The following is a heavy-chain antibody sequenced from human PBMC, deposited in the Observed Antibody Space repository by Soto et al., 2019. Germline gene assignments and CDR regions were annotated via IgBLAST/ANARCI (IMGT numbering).Heavy chain of an antibody. J-gene: IGHJ5*02. D-gene: IGHD3-22*01. CDR2: FHYSGNP. V-gene: IGHV4-61*01. CDR3: ARDLNYFDSSSGYYGNWFDP. Sequence: SETLSLTCPVSGGSGSSSSYYWSWIRQPPGKRPEWIGYFHYSGNPKHNPSLKSRVTISADTSKNQFSLKLSSVSAADTAVYYCARDLNYFDSSSGYYGNWFDPWGPGTLVTVSS. CDR1: GGSGSSSSYY.